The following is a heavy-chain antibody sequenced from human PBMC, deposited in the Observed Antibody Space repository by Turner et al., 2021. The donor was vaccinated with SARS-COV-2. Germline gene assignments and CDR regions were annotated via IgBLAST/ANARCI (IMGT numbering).Heavy chain of an antibody. CDR2: IIPILGTA. D-gene: IGHD6-13*01. Sequence: QVQLVQSVAEVKKPGSSVKVSCKASGGTFSRYAIGWVRQAHGQGLEWMGRIIPILGTAKYAQKFQGRVTITADKSTSTAYMELRSLRSEDTAVYYCATLYQGIAAAGISWFDPWGQGTLVTVSS. J-gene: IGHJ5*02. CDR1: GGTFSRYA. CDR3: ATLYQGIAAAGISWFDP. V-gene: IGHV1-69*04.